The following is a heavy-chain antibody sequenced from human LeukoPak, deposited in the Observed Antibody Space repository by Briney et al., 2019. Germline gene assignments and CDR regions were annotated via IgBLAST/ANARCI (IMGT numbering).Heavy chain of an antibody. CDR3: ARWSSDWENNYFDP. Sequence: PSQTLSLTCTVSGGSISSGGYYWSWIRQHPGKGLEWIGYIYYSGSTYYNPSLKSRVTISVDTSKNQFSLKLSSVTAADTAVYYCARWSSDWENNYFDPWGQGILVTVSS. D-gene: IGHD6-19*01. J-gene: IGHJ5*02. V-gene: IGHV4-31*03. CDR1: GGSISSGGYY. CDR2: IYYSGST.